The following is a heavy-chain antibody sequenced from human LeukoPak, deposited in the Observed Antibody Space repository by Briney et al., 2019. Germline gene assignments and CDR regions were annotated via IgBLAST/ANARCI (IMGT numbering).Heavy chain of an antibody. J-gene: IGHJ3*02. CDR1: GYSISSGYY. Sequence: SETLSLTCAVSGYSISSGYYWGWIRQPPGKGLEWIGSIYYSGSTYYNPSLKSRVTISVDTSKNQFSLKLSSVTAADTAVYYCASGGIVVVISRDAFDIWGQGTMVTVSS. V-gene: IGHV4-38-2*01. CDR2: IYYSGST. D-gene: IGHD2-21*01. CDR3: ASGGIVVVISRDAFDI.